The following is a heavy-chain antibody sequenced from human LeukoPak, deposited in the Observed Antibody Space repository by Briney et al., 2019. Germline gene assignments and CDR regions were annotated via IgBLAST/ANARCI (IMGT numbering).Heavy chain of an antibody. J-gene: IGHJ4*02. D-gene: IGHD3-22*01. CDR3: ARGSYYYDSSGSYFDY. V-gene: IGHV4-4*02. Sequence: PGGTLRLSCAASGFTFSNYGMSWVRQAPGKGLEWIGEIYHSGSTNYNPSLKSRVTISVDKSQNQFSLKLSSVTAADTAVYYCARGSYYYDSSGSYFDYWGQGTLVTVSS. CDR2: IYHSGST. CDR1: GFTFSNYGM.